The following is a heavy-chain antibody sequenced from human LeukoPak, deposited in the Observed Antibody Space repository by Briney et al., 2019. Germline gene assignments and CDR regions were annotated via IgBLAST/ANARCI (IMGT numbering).Heavy chain of an antibody. J-gene: IGHJ4*02. Sequence: SETLSLTCTVSGGSMTNYYWTWIRQSPGKGLEWIGHTYYSGNTNYNPSLKSRVTISIDTSKNQFSLKLSYVTAADTAVYYCTRGRAYYDSTGYYYWGRGILVTVSS. CDR3: TRGRAYYDSTGYYY. CDR2: TYYSGNT. CDR1: GGSMTNYY. D-gene: IGHD3-22*01. V-gene: IGHV4-59*01.